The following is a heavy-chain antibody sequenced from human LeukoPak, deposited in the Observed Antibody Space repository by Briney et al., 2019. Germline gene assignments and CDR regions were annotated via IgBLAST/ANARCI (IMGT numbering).Heavy chain of an antibody. D-gene: IGHD2-15*01. CDR1: GFTFSSYW. Sequence: GGSLRLSCAASGFTFSSYWMHWVRPAPGKGLVWVSRINSDGSSTSYADSVKGRFTISRDNAKNTLYLQMNSLRAEDTAVYYCARDRPYCSGGSCYSRGWFDPWGQGTLVTVSS. V-gene: IGHV3-74*01. J-gene: IGHJ5*02. CDR2: INSDGSST. CDR3: ARDRPYCSGGSCYSRGWFDP.